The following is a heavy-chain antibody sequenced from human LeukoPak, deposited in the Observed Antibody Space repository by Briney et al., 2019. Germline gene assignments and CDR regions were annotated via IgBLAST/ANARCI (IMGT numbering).Heavy chain of an antibody. CDR1: GYTFTGYY. CDR2: INPDTGGT. Sequence: ASVKISCKSSGYTFTGYYLHWVRQAPGQGLEWMGWINPDTGGTTYAQKFQRWVTLTRDTSISTAYMELSRLRSDDTAVYYCARSGRITGTIRNDYWGQGTLVTVSS. CDR3: ARSGRITGTIRNDY. V-gene: IGHV1-2*04. D-gene: IGHD1-20*01. J-gene: IGHJ4*02.